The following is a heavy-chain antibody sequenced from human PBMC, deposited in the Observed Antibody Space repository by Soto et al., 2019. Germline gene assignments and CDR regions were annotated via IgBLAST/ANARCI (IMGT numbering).Heavy chain of an antibody. D-gene: IGHD2-2*01. CDR2: IDPSDSYT. CDR3: ARHEAPYQLQTDYFYHGMDV. J-gene: IGHJ6*02. CDR1: GYSFTSYW. V-gene: IGHV5-10-1*01. Sequence: GESLKISCKGSGYSFTSYWISWVRQMPGKGLEWMGRIDPSDSYTNYSPSFQGHVTISADKSISTAYLQWISLKASDTAMYYCARHEAPYQLQTDYFYHGMDVWGQGTTVTVSS.